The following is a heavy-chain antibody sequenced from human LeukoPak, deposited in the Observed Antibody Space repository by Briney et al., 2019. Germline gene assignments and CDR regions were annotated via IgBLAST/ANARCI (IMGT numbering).Heavy chain of an antibody. CDR2: IIPIFGTA. J-gene: IGHJ5*02. CDR3: ARYYYDSSGLVP. V-gene: IGHV1-69*05. CDR1: GCTFSSYA. Sequence: ASVKVSCKASGCTFSSYAISWVRQAPGQGLEWMGGIIPIFGTANYAQKFQGRVTITTDESTSTAYMELRSLRSDDTAVYYCARYYYDSSGLVPWGQGTLVTFSS. D-gene: IGHD3-22*01.